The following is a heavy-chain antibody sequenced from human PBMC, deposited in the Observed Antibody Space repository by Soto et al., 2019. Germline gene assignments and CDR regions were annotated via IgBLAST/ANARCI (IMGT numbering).Heavy chain of an antibody. J-gene: IGHJ4*02. V-gene: IGHV4-38-2*01. Sequence: ASETLSLTCAVSGYSISSGYYWGWIRQPPGKGLEWIGTIFHSGSTYYNASLKSRVTISVDTSKNQFSLKLSSVTAADTAMYYCARVYIGSIVGGSFLYYFDYWGQGSLVTVSS. CDR1: GYSISSGYY. CDR2: IFHSGST. CDR3: ARVYIGSIVGGSFLYYFDY. D-gene: IGHD1-26*01.